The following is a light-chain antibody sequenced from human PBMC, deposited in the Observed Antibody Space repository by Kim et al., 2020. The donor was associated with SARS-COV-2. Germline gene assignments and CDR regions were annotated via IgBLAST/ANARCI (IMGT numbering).Light chain of an antibody. V-gene: IGLV9-49*01. CDR3: GADHGSGSNFVWV. J-gene: IGLJ3*02. CDR2: VGTGGIVG. CDR1: SGYSNYK. Sequence: CTRSSGYSNYKGDWYQEGPGKGPRFVMRVGTGGIVGSKGDGIPDRFSVLGSGLNRYLTIKNIQEEDESDYHCGADHGSGSNFVWVFGGGTQLTVL.